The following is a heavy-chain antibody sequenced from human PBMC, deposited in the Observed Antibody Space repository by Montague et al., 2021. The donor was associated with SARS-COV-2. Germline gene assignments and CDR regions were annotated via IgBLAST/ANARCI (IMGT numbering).Heavy chain of an antibody. V-gene: IGHV4-31*03. Sequence: TLSLTCNVSGDSINSGDHYWSWIRPHPGQGLEWIGYTYSSGSTYYTPSLQSRVTISAATSKNQFSLRLSAVAAADTAVYYCARDLHDTSGSTYLTPFRFEPWGQGTLVTVSS. D-gene: IGHD3-22*01. CDR1: GDSINSGDHY. J-gene: IGHJ5*01. CDR2: TYSSGST. CDR3: ARDLHDTSGSTYLTPFRFEP.